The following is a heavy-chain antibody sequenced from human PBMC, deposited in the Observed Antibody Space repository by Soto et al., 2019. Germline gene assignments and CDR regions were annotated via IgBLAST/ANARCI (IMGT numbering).Heavy chain of an antibody. CDR1: GGSISSGDYY. Sequence: LSLTCTVSGGSISSGDYYWSWIRQPPGKGLEWIGYIYYSGSTYYNPSLKSRVTISVDTSKNQFSLKLSSVTAADTAVYYCARGHRRFGELFDWFDPWGQGTLVTVSS. D-gene: IGHD3-10*01. J-gene: IGHJ5*02. V-gene: IGHV4-30-4*01. CDR3: ARGHRRFGELFDWFDP. CDR2: IYYSGST.